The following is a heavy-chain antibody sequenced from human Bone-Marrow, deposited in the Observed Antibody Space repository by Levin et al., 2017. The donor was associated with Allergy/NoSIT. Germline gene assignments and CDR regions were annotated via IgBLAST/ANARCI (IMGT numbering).Heavy chain of an antibody. CDR3: ITDQAYYYGAGARADY. J-gene: IGHJ4*02. Sequence: PGASVKVSCATSGFIFSQAWMSWVRQAPAKGPEWVGHILSKKDGETTAYAAPVKGRFTISRDDSKNTLYLQMNSLETEDTGVYYCITDQAYYYGAGARADYWGQGTLVTVSS. D-gene: IGHD3-10*01. CDR2: ILSKKDGETT. CDR1: GFIFSQAW. V-gene: IGHV3-15*01.